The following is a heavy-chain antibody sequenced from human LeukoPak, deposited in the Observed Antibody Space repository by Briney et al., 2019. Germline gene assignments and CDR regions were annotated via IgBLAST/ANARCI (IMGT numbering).Heavy chain of an antibody. D-gene: IGHD2-2*01. CDR2: IYSGGST. V-gene: IGHV3-66*01. J-gene: IGHJ4*02. Sequence: GGSLRLSCAASGFTVSSNYMSWVRQAPGKGLEWVSVIYSGGSTYYADSVKGRFTISRDNSKNTLYLQMNSLRAEDTAVYYCARDGYRYCSSTSCFPGGSYWGQGTLVTVSS. CDR3: ARDGYRYCSSTSCFPGGSY. CDR1: GFTVSSNY.